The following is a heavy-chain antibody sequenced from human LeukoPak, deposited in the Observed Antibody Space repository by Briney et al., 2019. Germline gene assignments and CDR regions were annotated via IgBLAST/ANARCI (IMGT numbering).Heavy chain of an antibody. J-gene: IGHJ6*02. V-gene: IGHV1-2*02. CDR1: GYTFTGYY. CDR2: INPNSGGT. Sequence: ASVKVSCKASGYTFTGYYMHWVRQAPGQGLEWMGWINPNSGGTNYAQKFQGRVTMTRDTSISTAYMELSRLRSDDTAVYYCARDAPYRSGWYLPWYYYYGMDVWGQGTTVTVSS. D-gene: IGHD6-19*01. CDR3: ARDAPYRSGWYLPWYYYYGMDV.